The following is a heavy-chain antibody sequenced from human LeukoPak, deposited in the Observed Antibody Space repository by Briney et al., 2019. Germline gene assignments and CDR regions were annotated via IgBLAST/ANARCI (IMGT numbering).Heavy chain of an antibody. D-gene: IGHD3-10*01. Sequence: GGSLRLSCAASGFTFSSYGMHWVRQAPGKGLEWVAVISYDGSNKYYADSVKGRFTISRDNSKNTLYLQMNSLRAEDTAVYYCAKGLSGGGHYGSGSPYYYYYGMDVWGQGTTGTVSS. CDR2: ISYDGSNK. CDR1: GFTFSSYG. J-gene: IGHJ6*02. V-gene: IGHV3-30*18. CDR3: AKGLSGGGHYGSGSPYYYYYGMDV.